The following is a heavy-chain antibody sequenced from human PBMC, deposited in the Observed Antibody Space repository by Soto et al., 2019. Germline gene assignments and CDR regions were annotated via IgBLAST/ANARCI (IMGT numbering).Heavy chain of an antibody. Sequence: SETLSLTCIVSGYSISSSSYYWGWIRQPPGKGLESIGSIYYGGSTYYTPSLKSRATISVDTSKNQFSLKLSSVAAADTAVYYCARLERYYYFMDVWGKGTTVTVSS. J-gene: IGHJ6*03. CDR3: ARLERYYYFMDV. CDR2: IYYGGST. V-gene: IGHV4-39*01. CDR1: GYSISSSSYY.